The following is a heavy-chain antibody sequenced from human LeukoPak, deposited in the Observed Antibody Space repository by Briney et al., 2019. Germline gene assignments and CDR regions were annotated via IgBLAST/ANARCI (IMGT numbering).Heavy chain of an antibody. D-gene: IGHD5-12*01. CDR3: AREIVATGRGRYYYYYGMDV. CDR2: IYSGGST. J-gene: IGHJ6*02. CDR1: GFTVSSNY. Sequence: GGSLRLSCAASGFTVSSNYMSWVRQAPGKGLEWVSVIYSGGSTYYADSVKGRFTISRDNSKNTLYLQMSSLRAEDTAVYYCAREIVATGRGRYYYYYGMDVWGQGTTVTVSS. V-gene: IGHV3-53*01.